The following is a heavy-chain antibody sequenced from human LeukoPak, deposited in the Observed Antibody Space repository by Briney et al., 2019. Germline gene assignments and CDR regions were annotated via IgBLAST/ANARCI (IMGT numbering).Heavy chain of an antibody. Sequence: GGSLRLSCAASGFTFSSYAMSWVRQAPGKGLEWVSAISGSGGSTYYADSVKGRFSISRDNSKNTLYLQMNSLRAGDTAVYYCAKDPRGSGSYFNYYYYNYMDVWGKGTTVTVSS. CDR2: ISGSGGST. CDR1: GFTFSSYA. J-gene: IGHJ6*03. V-gene: IGHV3-23*01. D-gene: IGHD3-10*01. CDR3: AKDPRGSGSYFNYYYYNYMDV.